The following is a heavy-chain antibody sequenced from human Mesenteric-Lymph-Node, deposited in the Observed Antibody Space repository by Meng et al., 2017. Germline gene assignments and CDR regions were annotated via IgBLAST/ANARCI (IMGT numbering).Heavy chain of an antibody. CDR1: GGSISSSSCD. CDR3: ARDSGSDYDGF. V-gene: IGHV4-61*03. J-gene: IGHJ4*02. D-gene: IGHD1-26*01. Sequence: QGPGPGMVTASEALSLTCSVSGGSISSSSCDWAWRRPPPGEGLDWIGYIYYSGSNNYNPYLQGRVTVSGDTSKNHFYLKLRSVTAADTAVYSCARDSGSDYDGFWGQGTLVTVSS. CDR2: IYYSGSN.